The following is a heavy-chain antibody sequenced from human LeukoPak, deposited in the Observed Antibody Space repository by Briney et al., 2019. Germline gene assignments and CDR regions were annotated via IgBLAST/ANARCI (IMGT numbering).Heavy chain of an antibody. J-gene: IGHJ4*02. CDR1: GGSIISYY. CDR2: IYYSGST. V-gene: IGHV4-59*01. CDR3: ARAPDPYHFDY. Sequence: SETLSLTCTVSGGSIISYYWSWIRQPPGKGLEWIGYIYYSGSTNYNPSLKSRVTISVDTSKNQFSLKLSSVTAADTAVYYCARAPDPYHFDYWGQGTLVTVSS.